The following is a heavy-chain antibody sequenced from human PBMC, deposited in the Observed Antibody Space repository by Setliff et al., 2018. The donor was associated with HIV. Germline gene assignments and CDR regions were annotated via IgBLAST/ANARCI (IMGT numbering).Heavy chain of an antibody. CDR1: GGTFSSYA. CDR2: IIPIFGTA. J-gene: IGHJ2*01. V-gene: IGHV1-69*13. Sequence: SVKVSCKASGGTFSSYAISWVRQAPGQGLEWMGGIIPIFGTAYSAQNFQGRVTITADESTRTAYMELSSLRSEDTAVYYCARDDHYYDLGSILSDWYFDLWGRGTLVTVSS. D-gene: IGHD3-10*01. CDR3: ARDDHYYDLGSILSDWYFDL.